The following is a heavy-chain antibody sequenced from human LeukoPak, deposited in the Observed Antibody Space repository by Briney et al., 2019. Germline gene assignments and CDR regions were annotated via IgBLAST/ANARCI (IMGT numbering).Heavy chain of an antibody. D-gene: IGHD6-19*01. CDR3: ARWANSGWYFDY. J-gene: IGHJ4*02. Sequence: PGGSLRLSCAASGFTFSSYAMHWVRQAPGKGLEWGAVISYDGSNKYYADSVKGRFTISRDNSTNTLYLQMNSLRAEDTAVYYCARWANSGWYFDYWGQGTLVTVSS. CDR1: GFTFSSYA. CDR2: ISYDGSNK. V-gene: IGHV3-30*01.